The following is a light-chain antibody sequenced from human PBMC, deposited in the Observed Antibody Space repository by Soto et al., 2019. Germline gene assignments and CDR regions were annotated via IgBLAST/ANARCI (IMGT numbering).Light chain of an antibody. J-gene: IGKJ4*01. V-gene: IGKV3-11*01. Sequence: ESVLTQSPAALSLSPGERATRSCRASQSVSSYLAWYQQKPGQAPRLLIYDASNRATGIPARFSGSGSGTDFTLTISRLEPEDFAVYYCQQRSNVFTFGGGTKVDIK. CDR2: DAS. CDR1: QSVSSY. CDR3: QQRSNVFT.